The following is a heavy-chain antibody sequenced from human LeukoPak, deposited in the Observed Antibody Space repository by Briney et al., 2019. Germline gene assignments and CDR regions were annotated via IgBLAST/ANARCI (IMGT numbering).Heavy chain of an antibody. J-gene: IGHJ4*02. CDR2: ISSSSSYI. V-gene: IGHV3-21*01. CDR1: GFTFRSYN. Sequence: GGSLRLSCAASGFTFRSYNMNWVRQAPGKRPEWVSSISSSSSYIYYADSVKGRFTISRDNAKNSLYLQVNSLRAEDTALYYCARGASRADYWGQGTLVTVSS. CDR3: ARGASRADY.